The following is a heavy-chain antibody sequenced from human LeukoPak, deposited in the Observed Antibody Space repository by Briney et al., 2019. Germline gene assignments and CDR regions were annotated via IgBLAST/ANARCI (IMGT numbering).Heavy chain of an antibody. CDR2: INSDGSST. Sequence: GGSLRLSCAASGFTFSSYWMPWVRQAPGKGLVWVSRINSDGSSTSYADSVKGRFTISRDNAKSTLYLQMNSLRAEDTAVYYCARPDIFRGYDAFDIWGQGTMVTVSS. J-gene: IGHJ3*02. CDR3: ARPDIFRGYDAFDI. V-gene: IGHV3-74*01. CDR1: GFTFSSYW. D-gene: IGHD3-9*01.